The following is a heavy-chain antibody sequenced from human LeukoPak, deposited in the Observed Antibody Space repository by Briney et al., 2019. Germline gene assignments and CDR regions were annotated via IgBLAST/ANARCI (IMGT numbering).Heavy chain of an antibody. V-gene: IGHV3-23*01. CDR3: AKMARNYYDSSGPLGY. CDR2: ISESGAGT. D-gene: IGHD3-22*01. Sequence: PGGPLRLSCAASGITLSSYAMNWVRQAPGKGLEWVSSISESGAGTYYADSVKGRSTISRDNSKNTLYLQMNSLRAEDTAVYYCAKMARNYYDSSGPLGYWGQGTLVTVSS. J-gene: IGHJ4*02. CDR1: GITLSSYA.